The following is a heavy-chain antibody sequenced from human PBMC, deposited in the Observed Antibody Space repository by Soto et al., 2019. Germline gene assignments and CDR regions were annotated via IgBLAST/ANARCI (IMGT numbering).Heavy chain of an antibody. Sequence: QIPLKESGPTLVQPTQPLTLSCTFSGFSLSTSGVGVGWLRQPPGKALEWLALLSWDDDKRYSPSLKSRLTNTKDTSKNQVVLTMTNMDPVDTATYSGAHRHFYSAPVGMAVWGQGTTVTVAS. CDR2: LSWDDDK. CDR3: AHRHFYSAPVGMAV. D-gene: IGHD2-15*01. CDR1: GFSLSTSGVG. J-gene: IGHJ6*02. V-gene: IGHV2-5*02.